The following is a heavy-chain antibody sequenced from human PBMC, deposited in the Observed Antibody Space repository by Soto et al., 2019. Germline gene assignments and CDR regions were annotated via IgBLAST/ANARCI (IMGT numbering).Heavy chain of an antibody. CDR2: IYYSWST. Sequence: SETLSLTCTVSGGSISSSSYYLGWIRHPPGKGLEWIGSIYYSWSTYYNPSLKSRVTISVDTSKNQFSLNLSSVTPADTAVYYCARQGITIFGVVSSLNPPNWFDPWAQGTMVTVSS. CDR3: ARQGITIFGVVSSLNPPNWFDP. CDR1: GGSISSSSYY. D-gene: IGHD3-3*01. V-gene: IGHV4-39*01. J-gene: IGHJ5*02.